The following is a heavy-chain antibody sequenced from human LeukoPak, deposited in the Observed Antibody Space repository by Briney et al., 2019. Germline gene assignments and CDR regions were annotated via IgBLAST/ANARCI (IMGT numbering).Heavy chain of an antibody. CDR1: GFTFSDYY. Sequence: GGSLRLSCAASGFTFSDYYMSWIRQAPGKGLEWVSYISSSGSTIYYADSVKGRFTISRDNAKNSLYLQMNSLRAEDTAVYYCAKDVRREQQLEPDAFDIWGQGTMVTVSS. D-gene: IGHD6-13*01. J-gene: IGHJ3*02. CDR2: ISSSGSTI. CDR3: AKDVRREQQLEPDAFDI. V-gene: IGHV3-11*01.